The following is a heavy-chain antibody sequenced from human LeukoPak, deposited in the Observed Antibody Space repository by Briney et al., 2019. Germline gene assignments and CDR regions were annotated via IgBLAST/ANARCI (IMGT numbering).Heavy chain of an antibody. V-gene: IGHV3-23*01. CDR1: GFTFSTYA. D-gene: IGHD7-27*01. CDR3: TKRGRDWGPFDY. J-gene: IGHJ4*02. Sequence: PGGSLRLSCGASGFTFSTYAMSWVRQSPGKGLEWVSSISASGDSTYYPDSVKGRFTISRDNSRNTLYLEMDSLRDEDTAVYYCTKRGRDWGPFDYWGQGTLVTVSS. CDR2: ISASGDST.